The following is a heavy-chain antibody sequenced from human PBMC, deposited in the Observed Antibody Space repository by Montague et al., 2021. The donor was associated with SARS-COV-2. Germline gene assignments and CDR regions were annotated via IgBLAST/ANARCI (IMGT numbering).Heavy chain of an antibody. J-gene: IGHJ4*02. Sequence: ETLSLTCTVSGGSTSSSNYYWGWIRQPPGKGLEWIGSIYYSGTTYYNPSLQSRVTISVDTSKKQFSLKLSSVTAADTAVYYCGRGVVAATPVVDYWGRGTLVTVSS. V-gene: IGHV4-39*01. CDR2: IYYSGTT. D-gene: IGHD2-15*01. CDR3: GRGVVAATPVVDY. CDR1: GGSTSSSNYY.